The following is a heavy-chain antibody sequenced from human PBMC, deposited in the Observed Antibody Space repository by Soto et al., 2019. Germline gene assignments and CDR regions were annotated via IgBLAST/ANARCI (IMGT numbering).Heavy chain of an antibody. Sequence: ASVKVSCKASGYTFTSYAMHLVRQAPVQILELIVWINAGNFNTKYSQKFQGRVTITMYTSTITAYIELIILISEYTCVCYCWRSIVVVTALDYWGQGTMVTVSS. V-gene: IGHV1-3*01. CDR3: WRSIVVVTALDY. J-gene: IGHJ4*02. CDR1: GYTFTSYA. D-gene: IGHD2-21*02. CDR2: INAGNFNT.